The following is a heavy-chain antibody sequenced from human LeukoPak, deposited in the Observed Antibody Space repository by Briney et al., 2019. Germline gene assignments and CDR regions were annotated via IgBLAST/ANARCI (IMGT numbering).Heavy chain of an antibody. J-gene: IGHJ4*02. V-gene: IGHV1-18*01. CDR2: RDYNGDT. D-gene: IGHD3-10*01. CDR3: ARYNSMFRGVTTSDY. CDR1: GYTFTNYG. Sequence: ASVKVSCKASGYTFTNYGFTWVRQAPGQGLEWVGNRDYNGDTNYAQKFQDRVTMTTDTSTSTAYMELGSLKSDDTAIYYCARYNSMFRGVTTSDYWGQGTLVIVSS.